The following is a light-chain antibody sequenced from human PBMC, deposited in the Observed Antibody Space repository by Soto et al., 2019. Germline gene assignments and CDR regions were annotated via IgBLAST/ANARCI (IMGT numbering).Light chain of an antibody. V-gene: IGLV2-14*01. J-gene: IGLJ2*01. CDR3: SSYTSSSTVV. Sequence: QSALTQPASVSGSPGQSITISCTGTSSDVGGYNYVSWYQQHPGKAPKLMIYEVSNRPSGVSNRFSGSKSGNTASLTISVLQAEDEADYYCSSYTSSSTVVFGGGTKRTVL. CDR1: SSDVGGYNY. CDR2: EVS.